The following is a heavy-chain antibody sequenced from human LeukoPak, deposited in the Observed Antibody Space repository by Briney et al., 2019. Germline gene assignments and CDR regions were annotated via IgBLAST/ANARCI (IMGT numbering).Heavy chain of an antibody. V-gene: IGHV3-66*02. Sequence: GGSLRLSCAASGFTVSRNYMSWVRQAPGKGLEWVSVIYSGGSTYYADSVKGRFTISRDNSKNTLYLQMNSLRADDTALYYCAKNEVWWLPDSWGQGTLVTVSS. CDR3: AKNEVWWLPDS. D-gene: IGHD5-12*01. CDR2: IYSGGST. CDR1: GFTVSRNY. J-gene: IGHJ4*02.